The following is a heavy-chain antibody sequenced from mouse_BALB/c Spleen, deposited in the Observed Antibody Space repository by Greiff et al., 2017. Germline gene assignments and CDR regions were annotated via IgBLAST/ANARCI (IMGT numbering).Heavy chain of an antibody. CDR3: AREGGYDGYCGFAY. J-gene: IGHJ3*01. CDR1: GFSLTGYG. Sequence: VKLMESGPGLVAPSQSLSITCTASGFSLTGYGVNWVRQPPGKGLEWLGMIWGDGSTDYNSDPKSRVSISKDNSKNQVFLKMNRLQTDDTARYYCAREGGYDGYCGFAYWGQGTLVTVSA. V-gene: IGHV2-6-7*01. CDR2: IWGDGST. D-gene: IGHD2-3*01.